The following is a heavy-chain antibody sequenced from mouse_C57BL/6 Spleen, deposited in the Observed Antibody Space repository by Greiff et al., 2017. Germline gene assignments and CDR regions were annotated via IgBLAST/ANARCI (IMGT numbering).Heavy chain of an antibody. V-gene: IGHV1-55*01. D-gene: IGHD2-4*01. CDR3: ARNYDYDVGYWYFDV. J-gene: IGHJ1*03. CDR1: GYTFTSYW. Sequence: QVQLQQPGAELVKPGASVKMSCKASGYTFTSYWITWVKQRPGQGLEWIGDIYPGSGSTNYNEKFKSKATLTVDTSSSTAYMQLSSLTSEDSAVYYCARNYDYDVGYWYFDVWGTGTTVTVSS. CDR2: IYPGSGST.